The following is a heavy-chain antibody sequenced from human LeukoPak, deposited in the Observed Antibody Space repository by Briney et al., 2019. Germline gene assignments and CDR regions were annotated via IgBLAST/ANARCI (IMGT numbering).Heavy chain of an antibody. D-gene: IGHD3-22*01. CDR1: GFTFSSYG. CDR3: ARNLNYYDRSGYYRYYYGMGV. J-gene: IGHJ6*02. Sequence: GGSLRLSCAASGFTFSSYGMTWVRQAPGKGLEWVSTISGSGGSTYYADSVKGRFTISRDNAKNSLYLQMNSPRAEDTAVYYCARNLNYYDRSGYYRYYYGMGVWGQGTTVTVSS. V-gene: IGHV3-23*01. CDR2: ISGSGGST.